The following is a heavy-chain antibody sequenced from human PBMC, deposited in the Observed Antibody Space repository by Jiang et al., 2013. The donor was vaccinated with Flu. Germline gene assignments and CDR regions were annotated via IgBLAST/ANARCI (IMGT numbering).Heavy chain of an antibody. J-gene: IGHJ6*02. CDR2: ISYSGSP. Sequence: GLVKPSETLSLTCTVSGGSMTINHWSWIRQPPGKGLQWIGSISYSGSPMYNPSLQSRVTISIDTSNNQFSLELSSVTAADTAVYYCARHLGMDIWGQGTTVIVSS. CDR1: GGSMTINH. V-gene: IGHV4-59*08. CDR3: ARHLGMDI.